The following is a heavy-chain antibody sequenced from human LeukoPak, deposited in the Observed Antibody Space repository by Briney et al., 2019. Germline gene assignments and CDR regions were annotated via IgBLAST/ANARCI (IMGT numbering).Heavy chain of an antibody. CDR2: INGDGSSV. CDR1: GFTFGSYW. D-gene: IGHD2-15*01. J-gene: IGHJ4*02. CDR3: ARVGPYCSGGSCYRASLDF. V-gene: IGHV3-74*01. Sequence: GGSLRLSCVASGFTFGSYWMHWVRQTPGKGLVWVSRINGDGSSVSYADSVRGRFTISRDNARNTLFLQMSSLRAEDTALYYWARVGPYCSGGSCYRASLDFWGQGTLVTVSS.